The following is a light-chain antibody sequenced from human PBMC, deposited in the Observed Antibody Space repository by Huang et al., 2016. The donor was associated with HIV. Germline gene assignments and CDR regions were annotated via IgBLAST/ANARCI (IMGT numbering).Light chain of an antibody. CDR1: QTITSSY. Sequence: EIVLTQSPGTLSLFPGERATLSCRASQTITSSYLAWYQKTPGQAPRLLIYGASGRATGIPDRFSGSGSGTDINLTITRVEPEDFAVYCCQQYGESSPVTFGGGTKVEVK. V-gene: IGKV3-20*01. J-gene: IGKJ4*01. CDR2: GAS. CDR3: QQYGESSPVT.